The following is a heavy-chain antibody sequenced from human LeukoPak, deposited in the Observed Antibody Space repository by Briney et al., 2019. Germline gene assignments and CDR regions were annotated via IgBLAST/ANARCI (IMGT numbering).Heavy chain of an antibody. J-gene: IGHJ4*02. CDR1: GFTFSSYS. D-gene: IGHD3-16*01. CDR2: ISSSSSYI. Sequence: KPGGSLRLSCAASGFTFSSYSMNWVRQAPGKGLEWVSCISSSSSYIYYADSVKGRFTISRDNAKNSLYLQMNSLRAEDTAVYYCARAPEVVITFGEPREWDYWGQGTLVTVSS. V-gene: IGHV3-21*01. CDR3: ARAPEVVITFGEPREWDY.